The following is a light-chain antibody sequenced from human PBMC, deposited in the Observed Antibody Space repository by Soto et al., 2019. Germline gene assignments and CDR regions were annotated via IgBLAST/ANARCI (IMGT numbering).Light chain of an antibody. CDR3: QQYYSIPLT. J-gene: IGKJ3*01. CDR2: WAS. V-gene: IGKV4-1*01. Sequence: DIVMTQSPDSLAVSLGERATINCKSSQSVLHSSNNKNYLTWYQQKPGQTPKLLIYWASTRESGVPDRCSGSWSGTDFTLTISSLQAEDVEVYYCQQYYSIPLTFGPGTKVDIK. CDR1: QSVLHSSNNKNY.